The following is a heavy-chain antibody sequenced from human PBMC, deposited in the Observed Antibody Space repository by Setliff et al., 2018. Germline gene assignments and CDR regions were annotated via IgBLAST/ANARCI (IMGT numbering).Heavy chain of an antibody. CDR1: GFSFSSSA. D-gene: IGHD3-22*01. CDR2: IVVGSGHT. Sequence: SVKVSCKASGFSFSSSALQWVRQARGQRLEWIGWIVVGSGHTDYAQNFQGRVTITRDMSTSTAYMELTSLTSEDTALYYCAARYYYDTLPYGSWGQGTRVTVSS. CDR3: AARYYYDTLPYGS. J-gene: IGHJ5*02. V-gene: IGHV1-58*01.